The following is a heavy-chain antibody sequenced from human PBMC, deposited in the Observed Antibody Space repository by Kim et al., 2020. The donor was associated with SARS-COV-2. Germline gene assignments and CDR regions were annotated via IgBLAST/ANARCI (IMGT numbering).Heavy chain of an antibody. D-gene: IGHD3-22*01. CDR1: GFTFSSYG. CDR2: ISYDGSNK. V-gene: IGHV3-30*18. J-gene: IGHJ4*02. Sequence: GGSLRLSCAASGFTFSSYGMHWVRQAQGKGLEWVAVISYDGSNKYYADSVKGRFTISRDNSKNTLYLQMNSLRAEDTAVYYCAKDAGSSGSDYWGQGTLV. CDR3: AKDAGSSGSDY.